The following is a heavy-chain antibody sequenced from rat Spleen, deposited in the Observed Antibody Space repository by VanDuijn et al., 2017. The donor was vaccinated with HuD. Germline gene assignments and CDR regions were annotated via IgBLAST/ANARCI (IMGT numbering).Heavy chain of an antibody. D-gene: IGHD1-1*01. J-gene: IGHJ1*01. V-gene: IGHV5-29*01. CDR1: GFTFTNYD. Sequence: EVQLVESDGGLVQPGRSLKLSCAASGFTFTNYDMAWVRQAPTKGLEWVATISYDGISTFYRDSVRGRFTISSDDAKTTLYLQMDNLRSEDTATYYWARLQWRYFDFWGPGTMVTVSS. CDR3: ARLQWRYFDF. CDR2: ISYDGIST.